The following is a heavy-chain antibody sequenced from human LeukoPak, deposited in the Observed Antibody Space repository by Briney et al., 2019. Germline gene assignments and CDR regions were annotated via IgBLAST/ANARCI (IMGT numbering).Heavy chain of an antibody. D-gene: IGHD1-1*01. CDR3: ARVRPNWNDGTFDY. V-gene: IGHV4-4*07. CDR2: IYPSGST. CDR1: GASLTNYY. J-gene: IGHJ4*02. Sequence: SETLSLTCTVSGASLTNYYWSWIRQSAGKGLEWIGRIYPSGSTYSNPSLTSRVTMSLDTSKNQFSLGLSSVTAADTAVYYCARVRPNWNDGTFDYWGQGTLVTVSS.